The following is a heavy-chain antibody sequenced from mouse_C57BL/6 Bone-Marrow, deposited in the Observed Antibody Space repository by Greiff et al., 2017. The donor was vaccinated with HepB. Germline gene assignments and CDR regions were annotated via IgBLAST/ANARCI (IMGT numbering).Heavy chain of an antibody. V-gene: IGHV14-4*01. D-gene: IGHD1-1*01. Sequence: EVQLQHSGAELVRPGASVKLSCTASGFNIKDDYMHWVKQRPEQGLEWIGWIDPENGDTEYASKFQGKATITADTSSNTAYLQLSSLTSEDTAVYYCTTYGYYYGSSFRYFDVWGTGTTVTVSS. J-gene: IGHJ1*03. CDR2: IDPENGDT. CDR3: TTYGYYYGSSFRYFDV. CDR1: GFNIKDDY.